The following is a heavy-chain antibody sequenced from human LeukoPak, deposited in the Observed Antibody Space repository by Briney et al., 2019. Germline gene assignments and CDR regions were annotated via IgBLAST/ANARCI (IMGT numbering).Heavy chain of an antibody. V-gene: IGHV4-38-2*02. Sequence: SETLSLTCTVSRYSISSGYYWGWIRQPPGKGLEWIGSIYHSGSTCYNPSLKSRVTISVDTSKNQFSLKLSSVTAADTAVYYCAVVSGSLQIDYWGQGTLVTVSS. CDR1: RYSISSGYY. CDR3: AVVSGSLQIDY. D-gene: IGHD3-10*01. J-gene: IGHJ4*02. CDR2: IYHSGST.